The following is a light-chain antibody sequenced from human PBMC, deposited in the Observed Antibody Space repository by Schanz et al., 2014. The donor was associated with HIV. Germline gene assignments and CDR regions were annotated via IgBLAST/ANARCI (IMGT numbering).Light chain of an antibody. Sequence: QSVLTQPPSVSGAPGQRVSISCTGNTSNIGAGYDVHWYLQLPGSAPKLLIYGNNNRPSGVPDRFSGSKSGTSASLAITGLRAEDEADYYCSSYTSSSTPVVFGGGTKLTVL. J-gene: IGLJ2*01. V-gene: IGLV1-40*01. CDR3: SSYTSSSTPVV. CDR2: GNN. CDR1: TSNIGAGYD.